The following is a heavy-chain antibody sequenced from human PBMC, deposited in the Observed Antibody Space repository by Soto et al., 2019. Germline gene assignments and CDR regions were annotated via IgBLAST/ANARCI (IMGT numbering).Heavy chain of an antibody. D-gene: IGHD2-15*01. Sequence: GESLKISCKGSGYSVPSYWIGWVRQMPGKGLEWMGIIYPGDSDTRYSPSFQGQVTISADKSISTAYLQWSSLKASDTGMYYCARALGYCSGGNCYSYYGMDVWGQGTTVTVS. J-gene: IGHJ6*02. CDR2: IYPGDSDT. V-gene: IGHV5-51*01. CDR1: GYSVPSYW. CDR3: ARALGYCSGGNCYSYYGMDV.